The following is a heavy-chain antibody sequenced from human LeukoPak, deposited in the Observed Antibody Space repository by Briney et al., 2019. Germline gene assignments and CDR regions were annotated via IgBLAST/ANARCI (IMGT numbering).Heavy chain of an antibody. CDR2: IKSKIDGGAT. V-gene: IGHV3-15*01. CDR3: TPRVDTAPFDY. Sequence: SGGSLRLSCAASGFTFSNAWMSWVRQAPGKELEFVGHIKSKIDGGATDYTAPVKGRFTISRDDSKNTLYLQMNSLKIEDTAMYYCTPRVDTAPFDYWGQGTLVTVSS. CDR1: GFTFSNAW. D-gene: IGHD5-18*01. J-gene: IGHJ4*02.